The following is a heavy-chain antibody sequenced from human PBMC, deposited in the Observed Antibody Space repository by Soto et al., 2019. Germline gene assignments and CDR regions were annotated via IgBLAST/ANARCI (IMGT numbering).Heavy chain of an antibody. D-gene: IGHD3-3*01. CDR3: GNLSPLRFLDWLVPQLSRNYYYYYCMDV. Sequence: ASVKVSCKASGGTFSSYAISWVRQAPGQGLEWMGGIIPIFGTANYAQKFQGRVTITADESTSTAYMELSSLRSEDTAVYYCGNLSPLRFLDWLVPQLSRNYYYYYCMDVWGQGTTVTVSS. V-gene: IGHV1-69*13. CDR2: IIPIFGTA. J-gene: IGHJ6*02. CDR1: GGTFSSYA.